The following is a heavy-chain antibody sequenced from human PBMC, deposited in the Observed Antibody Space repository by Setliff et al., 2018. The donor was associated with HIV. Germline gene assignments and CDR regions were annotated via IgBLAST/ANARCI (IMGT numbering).Heavy chain of an antibody. J-gene: IGHJ4*02. CDR1: GFTFSSYS. CDR3: ARSPYGDYGLDY. CDR2: ISSSSSYT. D-gene: IGHD4-17*01. Sequence: GGSLRLSCAASGFTFSSYSMNWVRQAPGKGLEWVSYISSSSSYTHYADSVKGRFTISRDNAKNSLYLQMNSLRAEDTAVYFCARSPYGDYGLDYWGQGTPVTVSS. V-gene: IGHV3-21*01.